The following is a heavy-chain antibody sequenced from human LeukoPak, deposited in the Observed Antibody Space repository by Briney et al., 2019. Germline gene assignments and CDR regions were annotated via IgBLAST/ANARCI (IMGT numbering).Heavy chain of an antibody. J-gene: IGHJ4*02. V-gene: IGHV3-9*01. CDR2: ISWNSGSI. D-gene: IGHD2-2*02. CDR1: GFTFDDYA. Sequence: GGSLRLSCAASGFTFDDYAMHWVRQAPGKGLEWVSGISWNSGSIGYADSVKGRFTMSRDNSKNSVYLQMNSLRTEDTALYYCAKADCSSSSCYTVDFWGQGTLVTVSA. CDR3: AKADCSSSSCYTVDF.